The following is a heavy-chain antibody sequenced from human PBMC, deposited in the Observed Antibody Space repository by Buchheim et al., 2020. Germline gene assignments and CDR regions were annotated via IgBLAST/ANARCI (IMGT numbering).Heavy chain of an antibody. V-gene: IGHV4-59*12. Sequence: QVQLQESGPGLVKPSETLSLTCTVSGGSISTYYWNWIRQSPGKGLEWIGYVYYSGNTNYNPSLKSRVTMSVDTSQNQFSLQLRSVTAADTAVYYCARDRLRNWFDSWGQGTL. CDR1: GGSISTYY. J-gene: IGHJ5*01. D-gene: IGHD4-17*01. CDR3: ARDRLRNWFDS. CDR2: VYYSGNT.